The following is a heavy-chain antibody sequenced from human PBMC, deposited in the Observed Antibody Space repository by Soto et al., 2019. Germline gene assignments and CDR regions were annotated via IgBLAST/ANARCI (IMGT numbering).Heavy chain of an antibody. D-gene: IGHD1-7*01. CDR3: ARLNRHWNYVDYYYGMDV. Sequence: SETLSLTCAVSGGSISSGDYSWSWIRQPPGKGLEWIGYIDHSGSAYYNPSLKSRVTISVNKSKNQFSLKLTSVTAADTAVYYCARLNRHWNYVDYYYGMDVWGQGTTVTVSS. CDR1: GGSISSGDYS. J-gene: IGHJ6*02. V-gene: IGHV4-30-2*01. CDR2: IDHSGSA.